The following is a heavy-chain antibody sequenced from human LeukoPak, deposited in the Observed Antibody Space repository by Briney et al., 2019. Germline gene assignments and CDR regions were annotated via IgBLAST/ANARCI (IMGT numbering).Heavy chain of an antibody. J-gene: IGHJ1*01. Sequence: GGSLRLSCAASGFIVSTNYMTWVRQAPGKGLQWVAILFSDRRTFYADTVKGRFTVSRDYSKNTLYLQMNSLRPEDTAVYYCAKDVVIGASYDYGDYIPLPHWGQGTLVTVSS. CDR3: AKDVVIGASYDYGDYIPLPH. D-gene: IGHD4-17*01. V-gene: IGHV3-66*02. CDR1: GFIVSTNY. CDR2: LFSDRRT.